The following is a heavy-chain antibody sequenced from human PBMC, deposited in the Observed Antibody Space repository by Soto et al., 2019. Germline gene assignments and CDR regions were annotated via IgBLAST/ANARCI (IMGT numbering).Heavy chain of an antibody. D-gene: IGHD3-22*01. CDR3: ARDLGYYDSSGYPPAYYGMDV. J-gene: IGHJ6*02. CDR1: GGTFSSYA. Sequence: EASVKVSCKASGGTFSSYAISWVRQAPGQGLEWMGGIIPIFGTANYAQKFQGRVTITADKSTSTAYMELSSLRSEDTAVYYCARDLGYYDSSGYPPAYYGMDVWGQGTTVTVSS. V-gene: IGHV1-69*06. CDR2: IIPIFGTA.